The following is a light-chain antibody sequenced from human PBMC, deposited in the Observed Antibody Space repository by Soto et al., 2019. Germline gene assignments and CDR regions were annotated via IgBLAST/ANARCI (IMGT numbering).Light chain of an antibody. CDR3: CSYAGSSTLV. CDR2: EGS. Sequence: QLVLTQPRSVSGSPGQSVTISCTGVSSDVGGSNHVSWYQHHPGKAPKLMIYEGSKRPSGVSNRFSGSKSGNTASLTISGLQAEDEADYYCCSYAGSSTLVFGGGTKLTVL. J-gene: IGLJ3*02. CDR1: SSDVGGSNH. V-gene: IGLV2-23*01.